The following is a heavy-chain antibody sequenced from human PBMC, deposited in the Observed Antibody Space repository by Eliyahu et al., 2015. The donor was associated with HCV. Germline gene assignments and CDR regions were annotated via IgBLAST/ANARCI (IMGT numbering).Heavy chain of an antibody. CDR2: IYSDGSTT. CDR1: GFXFSRYX. CDR3: ARGRRFLEGLTHNDAFDI. V-gene: IGHV3-74*03. J-gene: IGHJ3*02. Sequence: EVQLVESGGGLVQPGGSLRLXCAASGFXFSRYXAHWVRQGPGKGLVWVSRIYSDGSTTTYADSVKGRFTISRDNAKNTLYLQMNSLRAEDTAVYYCARGRRFLEGLTHNDAFDIWGQGTVVTVSS. D-gene: IGHD3-3*01.